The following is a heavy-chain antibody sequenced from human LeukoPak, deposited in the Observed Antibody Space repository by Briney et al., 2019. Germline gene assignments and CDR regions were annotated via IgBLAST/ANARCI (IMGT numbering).Heavy chain of an antibody. CDR1: GFTFSSYA. CDR3: AKLPFPTMTTDRSPHDY. J-gene: IGHJ4*02. CDR2: ISYDGSNK. D-gene: IGHD4-17*01. Sequence: AGGSLRLSCAASGFTFSSYAMSWVRQAPGKGLEWVAVISYDGSNKYYADSVKGRFTISRDNSKNTLYLQMNSLRAEDTAVYYCAKLPFPTMTTDRSPHDYWGQGTLVTVSS. V-gene: IGHV3-30*18.